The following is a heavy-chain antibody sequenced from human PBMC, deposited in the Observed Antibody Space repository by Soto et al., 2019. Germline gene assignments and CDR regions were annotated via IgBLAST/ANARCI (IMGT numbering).Heavy chain of an antibody. CDR3: AKDLYSSSWYIYYGMDV. D-gene: IGHD6-13*01. Sequence: PGGSLRLSCAASGFTFSSYGMHWVRQAPGKGLEWVAVISYDGSNKYYADSVKGRFTISRDNSKNTLYLQMNSLRAEDTAVYYCAKDLYSSSWYIYYGMDVWGQGTTVTVSS. V-gene: IGHV3-30*18. J-gene: IGHJ6*02. CDR2: ISYDGSNK. CDR1: GFTFSSYG.